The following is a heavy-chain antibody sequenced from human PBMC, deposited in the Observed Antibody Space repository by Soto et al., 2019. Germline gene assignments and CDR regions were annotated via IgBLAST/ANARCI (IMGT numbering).Heavy chain of an antibody. D-gene: IGHD5-18*01. CDR2: IIPIFGTV. CDR3: ARVYSFGYFLDSSYAVHV. J-gene: IGHJ6*02. Sequence: QVQLVQSGAEVKKPGSSVKVSCKASGGTFSSYPISWVRQAPGQGLEWMGGIIPIFGTVNYEEKFQGRVTISPVDPPNTAYMELSSLRSDDTAVYYCARVYSFGYFLDSSYAVHVWGQGTTVTVSS. CDR1: GGTFSSYP. V-gene: IGHV1-69*01.